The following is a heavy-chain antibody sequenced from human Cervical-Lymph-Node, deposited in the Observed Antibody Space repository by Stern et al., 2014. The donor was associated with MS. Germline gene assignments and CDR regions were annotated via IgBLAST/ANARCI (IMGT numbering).Heavy chain of an antibody. CDR3: ARANFNGGYDLGYFDY. CDR2: LDYSGST. CDR1: GGPISSGGFH. Sequence: QVQLQESGPGLVKPSQTLSLTCTVSGGPISSGGFHWSWIRQHPGKGLEWIGYLDYSGSTYYNPSLKSRVSISVGTSKSQFSLNLSSVTAADTGVYFCARANFNGGYDLGYFDYWGQGTLVTVSS. J-gene: IGHJ4*02. V-gene: IGHV4-31*03. D-gene: IGHD5-12*01.